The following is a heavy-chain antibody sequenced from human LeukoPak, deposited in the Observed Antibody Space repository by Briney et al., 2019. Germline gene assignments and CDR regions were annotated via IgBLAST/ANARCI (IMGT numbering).Heavy chain of an antibody. CDR2: ISYDGSNK. Sequence: GRSLRLSCAASGFTFSSYAMHWVRQAPGKGLEWVAVISYDGSNKYYADSVKGRFTISRDNSKNTLYLQMNSLRAEDTAVYYCARAVAGLFDYWGQGTLVTVSS. D-gene: IGHD6-19*01. V-gene: IGHV3-30-3*01. CDR1: GFTFSSYA. J-gene: IGHJ4*02. CDR3: ARAVAGLFDY.